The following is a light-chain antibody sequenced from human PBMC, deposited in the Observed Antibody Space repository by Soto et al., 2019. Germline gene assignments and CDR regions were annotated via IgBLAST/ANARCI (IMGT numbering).Light chain of an antibody. CDR1: QTVGTNF. CDR2: GTS. J-gene: IGKJ1*01. CDR3: QHYSRTLPWT. V-gene: IGKV3-20*01. Sequence: DIVFTQSPATLALSQGERATLSCRASQTVGTNFLAWYQQKPGQAPRLLMFGTSNRATDIPDRFGGSGSGTDFTLTISRLEPEDVAVYYCQHYSRTLPWTFGQGTKVDIK.